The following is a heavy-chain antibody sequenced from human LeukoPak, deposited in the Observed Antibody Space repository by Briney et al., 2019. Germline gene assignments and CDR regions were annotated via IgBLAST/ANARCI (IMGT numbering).Heavy chain of an antibody. CDR3: ARDFSSLDY. D-gene: IGHD3-3*02. Sequence: PGGSLRLSCAASGFTFSIYAMTWVRQAPGKGLEWVSTLSNSGGSTSYADSVQGRFTVSRDNSKNTLYLQMSSLRAEDTAVYYCARDFSSLDYWGQGTLVTVSS. J-gene: IGHJ4*02. V-gene: IGHV3-23*01. CDR2: LSNSGGST. CDR1: GFTFSIYA.